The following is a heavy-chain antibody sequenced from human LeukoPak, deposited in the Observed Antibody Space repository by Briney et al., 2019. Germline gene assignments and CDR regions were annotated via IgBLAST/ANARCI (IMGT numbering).Heavy chain of an antibody. J-gene: IGHJ4*02. CDR3: ARQDFDWMDLTYYFDY. V-gene: IGHV4-39*01. CDR2: LYYGGNT. CDR1: GDSINSRSYY. Sequence: SETLSLTCTVSGDSINSRSYYWDWIRQPPGKGLEWIGNLYYGGNTHYNPSLKSRVTISADTSKNQFSLKLSSVTAADTAVYYCARQDFDWMDLTYYFDYWGQGTLVTVSS. D-gene: IGHD3-9*01.